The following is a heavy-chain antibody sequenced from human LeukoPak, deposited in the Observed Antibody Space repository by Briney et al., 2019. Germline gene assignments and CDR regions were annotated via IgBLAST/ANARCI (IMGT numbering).Heavy chain of an antibody. J-gene: IGHJ4*02. CDR2: INTDTRGT. CDR1: GFTFTDYW. D-gene: IGHD6-25*01. CDR3: ARLDSGRDYFDY. Sequence: GGSLRLSCAASGFTFTDYWMHWVRQAPGKGLVWVSIINTDTRGTYYADSVKGRFTISRGNAKNSLYLQMNSLRAEDTAVYYCARLDSGRDYFDYWGQGTLVTVSS. V-gene: IGHV3-74*01.